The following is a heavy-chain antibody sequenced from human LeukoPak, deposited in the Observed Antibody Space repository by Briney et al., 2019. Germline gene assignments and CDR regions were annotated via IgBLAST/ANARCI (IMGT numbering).Heavy chain of an antibody. D-gene: IGHD3-3*01. CDR1: GGSIGSYY. CDR2: IYTSGST. CDR3: ARGVDFWSGITDYFDY. J-gene: IGHJ4*02. Sequence: SETLSLTCTVSGGSIGSYYWSWIRQPAGKGLEWIGRIYTSGSTNYNPSLKSRVTMSVDTSKNQFSLKLSSVTAADTAVYYCARGVDFWSGITDYFDYWGQGTLVTVSS. V-gene: IGHV4-4*07.